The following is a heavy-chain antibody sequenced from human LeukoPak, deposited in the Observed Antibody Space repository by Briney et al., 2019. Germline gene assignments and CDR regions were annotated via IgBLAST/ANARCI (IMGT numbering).Heavy chain of an antibody. J-gene: IGHJ4*02. CDR1: GFTLSTHA. D-gene: IGHD1-26*01. V-gene: IGHV3-23*01. Sequence: GGSLRLSCAASGFTLSTHAMNWVRQTPGKGLECVSTISGSGKNTYYADSVKGRFTISRDSSENTLYLQMNNLRAEDTAVYYCAKGREAYSGSYTPFDYWGQGALVTVSS. CDR3: AKGREAYSGSYTPFDY. CDR2: ISGSGKNT.